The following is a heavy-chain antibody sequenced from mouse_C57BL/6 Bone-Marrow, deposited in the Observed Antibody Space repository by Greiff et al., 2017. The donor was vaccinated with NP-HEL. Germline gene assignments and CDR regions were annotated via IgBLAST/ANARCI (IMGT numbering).Heavy chain of an antibody. CDR1: GSTFTSSW. V-gene: IGHV1-55*01. Sequence: QVQLQQPGAELVQPGASVKMSCKASGSTFTSSWITWVKQRPGPGLEWIGDIYPGSGSTNYNEKFKSKATLTVDTSSSTAYVQLSSLTSEDSAVYYCARGTWEYFDVWGTGTTVTVSS. J-gene: IGHJ1*03. D-gene: IGHD3-3*01. CDR3: ARGTWEYFDV. CDR2: IYPGSGST.